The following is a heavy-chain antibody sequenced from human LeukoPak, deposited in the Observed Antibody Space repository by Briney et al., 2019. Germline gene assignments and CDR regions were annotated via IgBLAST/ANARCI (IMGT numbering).Heavy chain of an antibody. D-gene: IGHD3-10*01. CDR2: IYPDDSGT. CDR3: ARHAYGSGSYYRVMDV. J-gene: IGHJ6*02. Sequence: GESLKISCKTSGYSVTTYWIGWVRQMPGKGLEWMGLIYPDDSGTRYSPSLEGQVTISADESISTAYLQWSSLKASDTAMYYCARHAYGSGSYYRVMDVWGQGTTVTVSS. V-gene: IGHV5-51*01. CDR1: GYSVTTYW.